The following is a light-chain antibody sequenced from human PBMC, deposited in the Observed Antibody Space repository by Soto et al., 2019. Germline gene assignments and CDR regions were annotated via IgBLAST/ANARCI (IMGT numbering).Light chain of an antibody. Sequence: QSVLTQPPSVSGAPGQRVTISCTVSSSNIGAGYDVHWYQQLPGTAPKPLIYGNSNRPSGVPDRFSGSKSGTSASLAITGLQAEDEADYCCQSYDSSLSGSYVFGTGTKVTVL. J-gene: IGLJ1*01. CDR1: SSNIGAGYD. V-gene: IGLV1-40*01. CDR2: GNS. CDR3: QSYDSSLSGSYV.